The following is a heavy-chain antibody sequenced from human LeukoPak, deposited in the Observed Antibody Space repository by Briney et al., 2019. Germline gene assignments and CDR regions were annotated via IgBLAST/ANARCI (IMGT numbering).Heavy chain of an antibody. D-gene: IGHD3-22*01. CDR3: ARGYYDSSGYAFDI. J-gene: IGHJ3*02. CDR1: GYTFTTYD. Sequence: ASVKVSCKASGYTFTTYDINWVRQATGQGLEWMGWMNPNSGNTGYAQKFQGRVTMTRNTSISTAYMELSSLRSEDTAVYYCARGYYDSSGYAFDIWGQGTMVTVSS. V-gene: IGHV1-8*01. CDR2: MNPNSGNT.